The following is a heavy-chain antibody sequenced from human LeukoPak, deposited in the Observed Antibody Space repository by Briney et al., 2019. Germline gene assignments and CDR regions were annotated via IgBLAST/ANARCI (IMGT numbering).Heavy chain of an antibody. J-gene: IGHJ4*02. CDR1: GFTFSSYA. V-gene: IGHV3-23*01. D-gene: IGHD2/OR15-2a*01. CDR2: ISGTGGST. Sequence: GGSLRLSCAASGFTFSSYAMSWVRQAPGKGLEWVSLISGTGGSTYYADSVKGRFTISRDNSKNTLYLQMNSLRAEDTAVYYCAKEPGNISAGYWGQGILVTVSS. CDR3: AKEPGNISAGY.